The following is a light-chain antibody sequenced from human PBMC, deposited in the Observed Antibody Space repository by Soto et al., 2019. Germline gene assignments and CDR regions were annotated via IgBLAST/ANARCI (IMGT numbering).Light chain of an antibody. CDR2: DVS. CDR3: SSYTGGNPSYV. Sequence: QSALTQPRSVSGSPGQSVTISCTGTSSDVGGYNYVSWYQQHPGKAPKLMICDVSNRPSGVPDRFSGSRSGNTASLTVSGLQAEDEADYYCSSYTGGNPSYVFGTGTKV. CDR1: SSDVGGYNY. V-gene: IGLV2-11*01. J-gene: IGLJ1*01.